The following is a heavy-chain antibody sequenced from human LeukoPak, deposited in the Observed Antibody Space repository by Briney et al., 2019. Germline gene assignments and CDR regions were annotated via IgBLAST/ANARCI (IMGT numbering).Heavy chain of an antibody. Sequence: SETPSLTCAVSGSSISSGYYWGWIRQPPGRGLEWIASIYHSGSTYYNPSFKSRVSISVDTSKNQFSLKLTSVAAADTAVFYCARASFVGDDYSNYGSFDYWGQGILVTVSS. CDR3: ARASFVGDDYSNYGSFDY. D-gene: IGHD4-11*01. CDR1: GSSISSGYY. J-gene: IGHJ4*02. V-gene: IGHV4-38-2*01. CDR2: IYHSGST.